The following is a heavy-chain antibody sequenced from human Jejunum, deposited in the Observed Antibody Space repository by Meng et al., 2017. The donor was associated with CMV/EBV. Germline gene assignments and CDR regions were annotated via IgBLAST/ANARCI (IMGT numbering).Heavy chain of an antibody. CDR3: ARRGRSGSLNWFDP. J-gene: IGHJ5*02. CDR2: VYYSANT. D-gene: IGHD1-26*01. CDR1: GGYSSSASLY. V-gene: IGHV4-39*07. Sequence: SGGYSSSASLYRGWIRQPQGEGLEWIGSVYYSANTYYTPSLKSRVTISLDTSKNQFSLNLSHVTAADTAVYYCARRGRSGSLNWFDPWGQGTLVTVSS.